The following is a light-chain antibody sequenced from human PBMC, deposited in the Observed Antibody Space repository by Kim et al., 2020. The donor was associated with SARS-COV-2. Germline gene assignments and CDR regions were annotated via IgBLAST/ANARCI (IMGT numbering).Light chain of an antibody. CDR2: VAS. CDR1: QSISSY. V-gene: IGKV1-39*01. J-gene: IGKJ5*01. CDR3: QQSYSSPIT. Sequence: DIRMTQSPSSLSASVGDRVTITCRASQSISSYLNWYQQKPGKAPNLLIYVASSLQSGVPSRFSGSGSGTDFTLTISSLQPEDFATYYCQQSYSSPITFGQGTRLEIK.